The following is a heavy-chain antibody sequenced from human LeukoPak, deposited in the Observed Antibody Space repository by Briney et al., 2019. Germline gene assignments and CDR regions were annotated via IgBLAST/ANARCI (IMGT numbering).Heavy chain of an antibody. Sequence: SVKVSCNASGGTFSSYAISWVRQAPGQGLEWMGRIIPIFGTANYAQQFQGRVTITADKSTSTAYMALSSLRSEATAVYYCARVVKYCGGDCFIFDYWGKGTMVTVSS. V-gene: IGHV1-69*06. CDR1: GGTFSSYA. CDR3: ARVVKYCGGDCFIFDY. J-gene: IGHJ4*02. CDR2: IIPIFGTA. D-gene: IGHD2-21*02.